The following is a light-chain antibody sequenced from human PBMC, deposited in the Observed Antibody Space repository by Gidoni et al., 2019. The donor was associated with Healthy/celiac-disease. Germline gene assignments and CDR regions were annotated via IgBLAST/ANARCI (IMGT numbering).Light chain of an antibody. Sequence: QSALTQPASVSGSPGQSITISCTGTSSDVGGYNYVSWYPQHPGKAPKLMIYEVSNRPSGVSNRFSGSKSGNTASLTISGLQAEDEADYYCSSYTSSSTLGYVFGTGTKVTVL. CDR2: EVS. V-gene: IGLV2-14*01. J-gene: IGLJ1*01. CDR3: SSYTSSSTLGYV. CDR1: SSDVGGYNY.